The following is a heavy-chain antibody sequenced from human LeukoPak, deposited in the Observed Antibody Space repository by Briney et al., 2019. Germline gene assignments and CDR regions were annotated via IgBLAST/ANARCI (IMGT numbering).Heavy chain of an antibody. Sequence: PSETLSLTCTVSGYSISSGYYWGWIRQPPGKGLEWIGSIYHSGSTYYNPSLKSRVTISVDTSKNQFSLKLSSVTAADTAVYYCARAKGRVYSGYAYFDYWGQGTLVTVSS. CDR3: ARAKGRVYSGYAYFDY. CDR2: IYHSGST. CDR1: GYSISSGYY. D-gene: IGHD5-12*01. V-gene: IGHV4-38-2*02. J-gene: IGHJ4*02.